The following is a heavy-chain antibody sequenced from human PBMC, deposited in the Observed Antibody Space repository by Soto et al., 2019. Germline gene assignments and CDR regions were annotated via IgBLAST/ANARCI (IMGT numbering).Heavy chain of an antibody. D-gene: IGHD2-8*02. V-gene: IGHV3-48*02. J-gene: IGHJ6*02. CDR2: ITSSSSTI. Sequence: AGGSLRLSCAASGFTFSSYSMTWVRQAPGKGLEWVSYITSSSSTIYYADSVKGRFTISRDNAKNSLYLQMNSLRDEDTAVYYCARWDKGTGYYGMDVWGQGTTVTVSS. CDR1: GFTFSSYS. CDR3: ARWDKGTGYYGMDV.